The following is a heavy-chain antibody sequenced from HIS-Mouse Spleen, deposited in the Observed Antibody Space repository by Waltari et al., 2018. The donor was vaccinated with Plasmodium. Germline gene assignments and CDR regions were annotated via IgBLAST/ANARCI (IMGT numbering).Heavy chain of an antibody. J-gene: IGHJ4*02. D-gene: IGHD4-4*01. CDR2: IYYSGST. CDR3: AREKYSNYFDY. CDR1: GGSIRSSSYY. V-gene: IGHV4-39*07. Sequence: QLQLQESGPGLVKPSETLSLTCTVSGGSIRSSSYYWGWIRQPPGKGLEWIGSIYYSGSTYYNPSLKSRVTISVDTSKNQFSLKLSSVTAADTAVYYCAREKYSNYFDYWGQGTLVTVSS.